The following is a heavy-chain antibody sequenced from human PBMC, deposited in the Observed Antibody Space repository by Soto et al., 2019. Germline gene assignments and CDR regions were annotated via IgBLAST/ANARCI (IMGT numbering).Heavy chain of an antibody. CDR1: GYSFTSYW. CDR2: IYPGDSDT. Sequence: GESLKISCKGSGYSFTSYWIGWVRQMPGKGLEWMGIIYPGDSDTRYSPSFQGQVTISADKSISTAYLQWSSLKASDTAMHYCARYSGYGYLDYYGMDVWGQGTTVTVSS. CDR3: ARYSGYGYLDYYGMDV. D-gene: IGHD5-18*01. V-gene: IGHV5-51*01. J-gene: IGHJ6*02.